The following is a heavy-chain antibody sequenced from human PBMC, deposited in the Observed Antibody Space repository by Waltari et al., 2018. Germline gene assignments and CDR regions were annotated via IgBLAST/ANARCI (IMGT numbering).Heavy chain of an antibody. CDR2: NNKDGSIT. CDR3: ARDVGNGDYVTGYAMDV. D-gene: IGHD4-17*01. CDR1: GFTFSSYW. Sequence: EVQLVESGGGLVQPGGSLRLSCAVSGFTFSSYWMHWVRQAPGKGLVWRSRNNKDGSITNYADSGKGRFTGSRDNTKNTVYVQMNSLRAEDTAVYYCARDVGNGDYVTGYAMDVWGQGTTVTVSS. V-gene: IGHV3-74*01. J-gene: IGHJ6*02.